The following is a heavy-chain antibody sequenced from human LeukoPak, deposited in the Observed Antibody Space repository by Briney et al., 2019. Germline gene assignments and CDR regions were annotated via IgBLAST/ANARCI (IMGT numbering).Heavy chain of an antibody. J-gene: IGHJ4*02. V-gene: IGHV4-4*02. CDR1: GGSVINTNW. Sequence: PSGTLSLTCGVSGGSVINTNWWTWVRQPPGKGLEWIGEVHLDGRTNYNPSLESRLTMSVDVSENQVSLKLTSVTAADTAVYYCARRYSSSRWFFDYLGQGTLVTVSS. CDR3: ARRYSSSRWFFDY. D-gene: IGHD6-13*01. CDR2: VHLDGRT.